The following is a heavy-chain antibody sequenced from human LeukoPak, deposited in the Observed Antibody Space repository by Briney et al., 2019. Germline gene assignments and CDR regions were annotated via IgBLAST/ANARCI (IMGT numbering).Heavy chain of an antibody. V-gene: IGHV3-7*01. CDR3: ARKGNAFGF. CDR2: IKLDVSET. D-gene: IGHD3-10*01. J-gene: IGHJ3*01. CDR1: GFTFSNSW. Sequence: GGSLRLSCAASGFTFSNSWMSWVRQAPGKGLEWVANIKLDVSETYYVDSVRGRFTISRDNTKNSLYLQMDSLRAEDTAVYYCARKGNAFGFWGQGTMVTVSS.